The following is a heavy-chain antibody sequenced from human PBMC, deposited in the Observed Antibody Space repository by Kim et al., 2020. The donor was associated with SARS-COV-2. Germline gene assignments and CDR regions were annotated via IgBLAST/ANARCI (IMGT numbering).Heavy chain of an antibody. CDR3: ARGDYDFWSGPNYYYYGMDV. V-gene: IGHV3-30*01. D-gene: IGHD3-3*01. Sequence: RFTISRDNSKNTLYLQMNSLRAEDTAVYYCARGDYDFWSGPNYYYYGMDVWGQGTTVTVSS. J-gene: IGHJ6*02.